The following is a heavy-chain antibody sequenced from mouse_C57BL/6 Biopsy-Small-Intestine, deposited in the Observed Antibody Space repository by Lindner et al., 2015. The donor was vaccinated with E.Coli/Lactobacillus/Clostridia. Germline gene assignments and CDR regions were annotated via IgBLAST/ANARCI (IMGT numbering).Heavy chain of an antibody. Sequence: SVKVSCKVSGYTLTELSMHWVRQAPGKGLEWMGGFDPEDGETIYAQKFQGRVTMTEDTSTDTAYMALSSLRSEDTAVYYCATWVSYYYDSSGYYYFNYWGQGTLVTVSS. CDR3: ATWVSYYYDSSGYYYFNY. J-gene: IGHJ2*01. V-gene: IGHV1-18*01. D-gene: IGHD1-1*01. CDR2: FDPEDGET. CDR1: GYTLTELS.